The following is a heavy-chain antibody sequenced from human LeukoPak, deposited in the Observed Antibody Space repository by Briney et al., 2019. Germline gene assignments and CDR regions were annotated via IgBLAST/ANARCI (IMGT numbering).Heavy chain of an antibody. J-gene: IGHJ4*02. CDR3: ARRGVPAAPPDYYFDY. CDR1: GGSISSSSYY. V-gene: IGHV4-39*07. Sequence: PSETLSLTCTVSGGSISSSSYYWGWIRQPPGKGLEWIGEIYHSGSTNYNPSLKSRVTISVDKSKNQFSLKLSSVTAADTAVYYCARRGVPAAPPDYYFDYWGQGNPGHRLL. D-gene: IGHD2-2*01. CDR2: IYHSGST.